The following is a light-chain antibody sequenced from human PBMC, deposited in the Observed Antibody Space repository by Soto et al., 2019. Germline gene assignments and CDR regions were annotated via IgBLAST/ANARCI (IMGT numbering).Light chain of an antibody. CDR1: QSVSSSY. J-gene: IGKJ1*01. CDR2: GAS. CDR3: QQYGSSPRT. Sequence: EIVLTQSPGTLSLSPGERATLSCRASQSVSSSYLAWHQQKPVQAPRLLIYGASSRATGIPDRFSGSGSGTDFTLTISRLEPEDFAVYYCQQYGSSPRTFGQGTKV. V-gene: IGKV3-20*01.